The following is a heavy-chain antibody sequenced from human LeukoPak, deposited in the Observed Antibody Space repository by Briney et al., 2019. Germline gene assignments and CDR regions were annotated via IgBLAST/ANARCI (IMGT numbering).Heavy chain of an antibody. D-gene: IGHD5-24*01. CDR2: INHSGST. V-gene: IGHV4-34*01. CDR3: ARVRDGYNV. CDR1: GGSFSGYY. J-gene: IGHJ4*02. Sequence: SETLSLTCAVYGGSFSGYYWSWIRQPPGKGLEWIGEINHSGSTNYNPSLKSRVTISVDTSKNQFSLKLSSVTAADTAVYYCARVRDGYNVWGQGTLVTVSS.